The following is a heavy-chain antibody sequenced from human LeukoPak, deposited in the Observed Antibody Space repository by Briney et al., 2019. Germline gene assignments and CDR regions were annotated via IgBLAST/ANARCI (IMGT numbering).Heavy chain of an antibody. J-gene: IGHJ4*02. CDR1: GYSISSGYY. CDR2: IYHSGST. D-gene: IGHD3-16*01. V-gene: IGHV4-38-2*02. CDR3: ARVEGVMVFAHY. Sequence: SETLSLTCTVSGYSISSGYYWGWIRQPPGKGLEWIGSIYHSGSTYYNPSLKSRVTISVDTSKNQFSLKLSSVTAADTAVYYCARVEGVMVFAHYWGQGTLVTVSS.